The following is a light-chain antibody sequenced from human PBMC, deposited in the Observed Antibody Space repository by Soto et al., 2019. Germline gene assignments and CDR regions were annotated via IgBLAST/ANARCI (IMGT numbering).Light chain of an antibody. Sequence: DIQMTQSPTSLSASVGDTVTISCRASQRIDNYLNWYQQIPGKAPKVLIFGASSLHTGVPSRFSGSGSGTDFTLTISSLQVEDFAIYFCQQYFITPFTFGGGTRVDIK. CDR1: QRIDNY. J-gene: IGKJ4*01. CDR3: QQYFITPFT. V-gene: IGKV1-39*01. CDR2: GAS.